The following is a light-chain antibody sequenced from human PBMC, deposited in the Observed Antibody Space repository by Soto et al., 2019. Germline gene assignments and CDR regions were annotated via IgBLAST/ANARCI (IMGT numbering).Light chain of an antibody. J-gene: IGLJ1*01. CDR1: ISNIGTSS. V-gene: IGLV1-44*01. Sequence: QSVLTQPHSASGTHGQRVTISCSGSISNIGTSSVHWFQQLPGTAPKLLISTTNQRPSGVPERFSGSKSGTSASLAISGLQSEDEADYYCAAWDDSLNGHVFGTGTKATVL. CDR3: AAWDDSLNGHV. CDR2: TTN.